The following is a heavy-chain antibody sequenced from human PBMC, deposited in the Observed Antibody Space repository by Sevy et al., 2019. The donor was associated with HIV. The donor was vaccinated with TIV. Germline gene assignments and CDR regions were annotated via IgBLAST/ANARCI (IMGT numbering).Heavy chain of an antibody. J-gene: IGHJ4*02. CDR3: AGDNRAESYYGSGSYYTYYFDY. CDR1: GFTFSSYS. CDR2: ISSSSSTI. Sequence: GGSLRLSCAASGFTFSSYSMNWVRQAPGKGLEWVSYISSSSSTIYYADSVKGRFTISRDNAKNSLYLQMNSLRDEDTAVYYCAGDNRAESYYGSGSYYTYYFDYWGQGTLVTVSS. D-gene: IGHD3-10*01. V-gene: IGHV3-48*02.